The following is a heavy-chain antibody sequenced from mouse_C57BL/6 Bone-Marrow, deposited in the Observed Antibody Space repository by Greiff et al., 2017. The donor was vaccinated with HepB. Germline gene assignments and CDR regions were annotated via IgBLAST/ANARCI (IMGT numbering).Heavy chain of an antibody. CDR2: ISDGGSYT. Sequence: EVQGVESGGGLVKPGGSLKLSCAASGFTFSSYAISWVRQTPEKRLEWVASISDGGSYTYYPDNVKGRFTISRDNAKNNLYLQMSHLKSEDTAMYYCARAPYGSSEAWFAYWGQGTLVTVSA. CDR1: GFTFSSYA. J-gene: IGHJ3*01. V-gene: IGHV5-4*01. CDR3: ARAPYGSSEAWFAY. D-gene: IGHD1-1*01.